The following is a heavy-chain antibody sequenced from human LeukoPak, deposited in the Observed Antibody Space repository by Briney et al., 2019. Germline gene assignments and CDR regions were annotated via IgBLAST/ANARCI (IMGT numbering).Heavy chain of an antibody. CDR3: ARRKVTMVRGTRYYYMDV. Sequence: SVKVSCKASGGTFSSYAISWVRQAPGQGLEWMGGIIPVFGTANYAQKFQGRVTITTDESTSTAYMELSSLRSEDTAVYYCARRKVTMVRGTRYYYMDVWGKGTTVTVSS. CDR1: GGTFSSYA. J-gene: IGHJ6*03. D-gene: IGHD3-10*01. CDR2: IIPVFGTA. V-gene: IGHV1-69*05.